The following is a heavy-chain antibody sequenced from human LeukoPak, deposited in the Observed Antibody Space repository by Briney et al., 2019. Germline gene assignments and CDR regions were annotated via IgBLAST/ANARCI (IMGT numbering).Heavy chain of an antibody. CDR2: MNPNSGNT. J-gene: IGHJ4*02. CDR3: ARGFYDILTGSYYFDY. Sequence: GASVKVSCKASGYTFTSYDINWVRQAPGQGLEWMGWMNPNSGNTGYAQKFQGRVTMTRNTSISTAYMELSSLRSEDTAVYYCARGFYDILTGSYYFDYWGQGTLVTVSS. D-gene: IGHD3-9*01. CDR1: GYTFTSYD. V-gene: IGHV1-8*01.